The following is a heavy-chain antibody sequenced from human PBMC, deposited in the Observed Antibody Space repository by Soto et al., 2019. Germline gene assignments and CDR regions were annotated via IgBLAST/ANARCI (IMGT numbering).Heavy chain of an antibody. Sequence: QVQLQESGPGLVKPSQTLSLTCTVSGGSISSGDYYWSWIRQPPGKGLEWIGYIYYSGSTYYNPSLKSRVTISVDPSKNQFSLKLSSVTAADTAVYYCSRAEDMTHTFDPWGQGTLVTVSS. CDR2: IYYSGST. D-gene: IGHD2-21*02. V-gene: IGHV4-30-4*01. CDR3: SRAEDMTHTFDP. J-gene: IGHJ5*02. CDR1: GGSISSGDYY.